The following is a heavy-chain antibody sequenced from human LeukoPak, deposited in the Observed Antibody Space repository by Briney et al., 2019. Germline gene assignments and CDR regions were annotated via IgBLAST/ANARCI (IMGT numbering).Heavy chain of an antibody. Sequence: PGGSLRLSCAVSGITLSNYGMSWVRQAPGKGLEWVAGISDSGGRTNYADSVKGRFTISRDNSRNTLYLQMNNLRAEDTALYYCAKDQNSGSGSYSNFDYWGQGTLVTVSS. J-gene: IGHJ4*02. CDR3: AKDQNSGSGSYSNFDY. D-gene: IGHD3-10*01. CDR2: ISDSGGRT. CDR1: GITLSNYG. V-gene: IGHV3-23*01.